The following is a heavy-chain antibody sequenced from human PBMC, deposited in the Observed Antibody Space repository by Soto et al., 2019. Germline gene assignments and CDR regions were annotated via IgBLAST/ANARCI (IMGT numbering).Heavy chain of an antibody. J-gene: IGHJ4*02. D-gene: IGHD3-22*01. CDR3: SRDYYYDSSGDY. CDR1: GFTFSNYW. V-gene: IGHV3-7*03. CDR2: IKQDGSEK. Sequence: EVQLVESGGGLVQPGGSLRLSCAASGFTFSNYWMSWVRQAPGKGLEWVANIKQDGSEKYYVGSVKGRFTVSRDNTKDSLYLQMNSLRAEDTAVYYCSRDYYYDSSGDYWGQGTLVTVSS.